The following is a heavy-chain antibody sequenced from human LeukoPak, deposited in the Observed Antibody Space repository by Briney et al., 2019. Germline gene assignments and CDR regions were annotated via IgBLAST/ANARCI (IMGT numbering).Heavy chain of an antibody. V-gene: IGHV5-51*01. CDR1: GYSFTSYW. Sequence: GESLKISCKGSGYSFTSYWIGWVRQMPGKGLGWMGIIYPGDSDTRYSPSFQGQVTISADKSISTAYLQWSSLKASDAAMYYCARQVRVRGVIVTSPFDYWGQGTLVTVSS. CDR2: IYPGDSDT. J-gene: IGHJ4*02. D-gene: IGHD3-10*01. CDR3: ARQVRVRGVIVTSPFDY.